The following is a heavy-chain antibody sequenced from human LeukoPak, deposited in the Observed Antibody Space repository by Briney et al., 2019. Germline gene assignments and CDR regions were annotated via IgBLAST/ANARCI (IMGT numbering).Heavy chain of an antibody. CDR1: GFTFDDYA. CDR3: AREDRRAYYMDV. V-gene: IGHV3-9*01. J-gene: IGHJ6*03. Sequence: AGGSLRLSCAAYGFTFDDYAMHWVRQAPGKGLEWVSGISWNSGSIDYADSVKGRFTISRDNAKNSLYLQMNSLRAEDQAVYYCAREDRRAYYMDVWGKGTTVTISS. CDR2: ISWNSGSI.